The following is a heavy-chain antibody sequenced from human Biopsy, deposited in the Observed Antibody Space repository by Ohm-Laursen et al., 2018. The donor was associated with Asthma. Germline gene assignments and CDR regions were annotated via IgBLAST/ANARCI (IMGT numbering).Heavy chain of an antibody. CDR2: IYYSGTT. CDR1: SGSGGYMSSGNYY. V-gene: IGHV4-39*01. CDR3: VRGSSSWHHGPFHYYYGLDV. Sequence: GTLSLTCSLSSGSGGYMSSGNYYWGWIRQPPGKGLEWIGSIYYSGTTYYNPSLESRATVSADQSKNQYSLKLNSATAADTAVYYCVRGSSSWHHGPFHYYYGLDVWGQGTTATVSS. D-gene: IGHD6-13*01. J-gene: IGHJ6*02.